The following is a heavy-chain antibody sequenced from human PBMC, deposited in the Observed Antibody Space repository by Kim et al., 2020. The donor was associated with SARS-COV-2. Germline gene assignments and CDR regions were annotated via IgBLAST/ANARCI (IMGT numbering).Heavy chain of an antibody. Sequence: YADSVKGRFTISRDNSKNTLYLQMNSLRAEDTAVYYCAKARDSSGYLDDYWGQGTLVTVPS. J-gene: IGHJ4*02. V-gene: IGHV3-23*01. D-gene: IGHD3-22*01. CDR3: AKARDSSGYLDDY.